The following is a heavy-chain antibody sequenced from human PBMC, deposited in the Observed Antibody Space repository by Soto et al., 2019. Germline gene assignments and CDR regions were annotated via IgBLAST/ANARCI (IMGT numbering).Heavy chain of an antibody. CDR2: ISYDGSNK. CDR3: AKDPSPDGDYEIDY. D-gene: IGHD4-17*01. V-gene: IGHV3-30*18. J-gene: IGHJ4*02. Sequence: GGSLRLSCAASGFTFSSYGMHWVRQAPGKGLEWVAVISYDGSNKYYADSVKGRFTISRDNSKNTLYLQMNSLRAEDTAVYYCAKDPSPDGDYEIDYWGQGTLVTVSS. CDR1: GFTFSSYG.